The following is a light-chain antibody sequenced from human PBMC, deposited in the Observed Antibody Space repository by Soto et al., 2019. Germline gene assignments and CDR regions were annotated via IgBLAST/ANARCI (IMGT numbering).Light chain of an antibody. Sequence: IVVTHSPSTVSLSPGKRATLSCRASQNISNYLIWYQRKPGQAPRLLIYDVSNRATGIPARFSGSGSGTDFTLTISSLEPEDFAVYYCQQRSNWPITFGQGTRLEIK. CDR3: QQRSNWPIT. V-gene: IGKV3-11*01. CDR2: DVS. J-gene: IGKJ5*01. CDR1: QNISNY.